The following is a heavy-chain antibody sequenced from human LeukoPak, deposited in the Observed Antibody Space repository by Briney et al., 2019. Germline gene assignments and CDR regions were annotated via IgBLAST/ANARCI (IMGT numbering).Heavy chain of an antibody. D-gene: IGHD5/OR15-5a*01. CDR3: AKGGLSRAGLDF. J-gene: IGHJ4*02. V-gene: IGHV3-21*04. CDR2: ISSSSSYI. CDR1: GFTFSTYN. Sequence: GGSLRLSCAASGFTFSTYNMNWVRQAPGKGLEWVSYISSSSSYIYYADSVKGRFTISRDNSKNTLYLQMNSLRAEDTAVYYCAKGGLSRAGLDFWGQGTLVTVSS.